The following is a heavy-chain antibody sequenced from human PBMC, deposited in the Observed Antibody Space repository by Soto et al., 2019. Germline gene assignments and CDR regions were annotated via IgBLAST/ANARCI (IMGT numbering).Heavy chain of an antibody. J-gene: IGHJ3*01. D-gene: IGHD1-7*01. Sequence: QGQLVQSGAEVKPPGASVKVSCHASGYTFTDYGINWGRQAPGQGLEWLAWISTYNGKTHHVSTVQGRLTVTTHTSTSTAYTDLMSLRSHDTAGYYCARGVWNYGPGAFDVWGQGTMVTVSS. CDR2: ISTYNGKT. V-gene: IGHV1-18*04. CDR1: GYTFTDYG. CDR3: ARGVWNYGPGAFDV.